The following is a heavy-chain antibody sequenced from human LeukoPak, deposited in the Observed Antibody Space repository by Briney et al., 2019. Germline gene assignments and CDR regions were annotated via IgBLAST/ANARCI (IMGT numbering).Heavy chain of an antibody. Sequence: PSQTLSLTCTVSGGSISSGGDYWSWIRQHPGKGLEWIGYIYYSGSTYYNPSLKSRVTISVDTSKNQFSLKLSSVTAADTAVYYCARVQAVTVEIDYWGQGTLVTVSS. J-gene: IGHJ4*02. CDR3: ARVQAVTVEIDY. CDR1: GGSISSGGDY. V-gene: IGHV4-31*03. D-gene: IGHD5-24*01. CDR2: IYYSGST.